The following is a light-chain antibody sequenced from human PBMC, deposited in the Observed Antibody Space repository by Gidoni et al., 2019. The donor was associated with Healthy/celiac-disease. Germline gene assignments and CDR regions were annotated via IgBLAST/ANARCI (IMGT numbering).Light chain of an antibody. Sequence: QSSLTPPASVSGSPGQSITISCTGTSSDVGGYNYVPWYQQHPGKAPKLMIYDVSNRPSGVSNRFSGSKSGNTASLTISGLQAEDEADYYCSSYTSSSTRVVFGGGTKLTVL. V-gene: IGLV2-14*03. CDR3: SSYTSSSTRVV. CDR2: DVS. CDR1: SSDVGGYNY. J-gene: IGLJ2*01.